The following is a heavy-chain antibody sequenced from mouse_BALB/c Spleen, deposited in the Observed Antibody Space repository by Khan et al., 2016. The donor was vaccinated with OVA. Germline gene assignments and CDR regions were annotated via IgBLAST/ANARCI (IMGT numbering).Heavy chain of an antibody. Sequence: QIQLVQSGPYRKKPGETVRISCKASGYTFTTAGMQWVQKLPGKGLKWIGWINTDSGVPKYAEDFKGRFAFSLETSASTVYLQITNLKNEDTATYFCARGGAAFYRSDGGAMDYWGQGTSVTVSS. D-gene: IGHD2-12*01. J-gene: IGHJ4*01. CDR1: GYTFTTAG. V-gene: IGHV9-4*02. CDR3: ARGGAAFYRSDGGAMDY. CDR2: INTDSGVP.